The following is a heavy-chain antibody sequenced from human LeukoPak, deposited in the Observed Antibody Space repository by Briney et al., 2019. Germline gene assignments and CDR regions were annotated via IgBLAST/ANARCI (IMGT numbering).Heavy chain of an antibody. Sequence: GGSLRLSCAASGFTFSDYYMSWIRQASGKGLEWVSYISSSGSTIYYADSVKGRFTISRDNAKNSLYPQMNSLRAEDTAVYYCARDPTGYSSGWYKNWFDPWGQGTLVTVSS. CDR3: ARDPTGYSSGWYKNWFDP. CDR2: ISSSGSTI. D-gene: IGHD6-19*01. V-gene: IGHV3-11*01. CDR1: GFTFSDYY. J-gene: IGHJ5*02.